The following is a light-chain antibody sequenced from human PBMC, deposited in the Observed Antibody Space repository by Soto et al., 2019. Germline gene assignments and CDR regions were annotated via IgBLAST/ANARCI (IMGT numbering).Light chain of an antibody. CDR2: DGT. CDR1: QSVGSW. Sequence: DIQLTQSPSTLSASVGVRVSISCWASQSVGSWLAWPQKKPGKAPKLLIFDGTYLESGVPSRFSGSGSGTECTLTINDLQPDYSATYYCQQYESHSEPCDQGTKVEVK. CDR3: QQYESHSEP. J-gene: IGKJ1*01. V-gene: IGKV1-5*01.